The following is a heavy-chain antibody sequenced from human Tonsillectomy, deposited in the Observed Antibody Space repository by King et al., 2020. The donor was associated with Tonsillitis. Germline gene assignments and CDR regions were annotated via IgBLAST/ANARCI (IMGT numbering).Heavy chain of an antibody. CDR1: GFTFSSYA. V-gene: IGHV3-23*04. D-gene: IGHD3-3*01. CDR2: ISTGGDST. Sequence: EVQLVESGRGLVQPGGSLRLSCAASGFTFSSYAMSWVRQGPGKGLEWVSVISTGGDSTYYVDSVKGRFTISRDNSKNTLYLQMNSLRAEDTAVYYCAKSSPRHYDFWPYHYYVMDVWGQGTTVTVSS. J-gene: IGHJ6*02. CDR3: AKSSPRHYDFWPYHYYVMDV.